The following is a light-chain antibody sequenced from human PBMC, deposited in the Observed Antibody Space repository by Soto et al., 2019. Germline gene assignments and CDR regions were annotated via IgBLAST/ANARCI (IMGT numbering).Light chain of an antibody. CDR3: QSYDSSLSALYV. CDR1: SSDIGVYNR. J-gene: IGLJ1*01. V-gene: IGLV2-18*02. Sequence: QSVLTQPPSVSGSPGQSVTISCTGTSSDIGVYNRVSWYQQPPGTAPKLMIYEVSNRPSGVPDRFSGSKSGNTASLTISGLQAEDEADYYCQSYDSSLSALYVFGTGTKGTVL. CDR2: EVS.